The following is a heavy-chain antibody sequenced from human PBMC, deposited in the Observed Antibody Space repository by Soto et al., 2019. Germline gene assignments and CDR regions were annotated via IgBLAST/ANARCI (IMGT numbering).Heavy chain of an antibody. CDR2: IIPIFGTA. CDR1: GGTFSSYA. D-gene: IGHD3-10*01. V-gene: IGHV1-69*06. CDR3: ATDGSGSYMYYYGMDV. Sequence: SVKVSCKASGGTFSSYAISWVRQAPGQGLEWMGGIIPIFGTANYAQKFQGRVTITADKSTSTAYMELRSLRADDTAVYYCATDGSGSYMYYYGMDVWGQGTTVTVSS. J-gene: IGHJ6*02.